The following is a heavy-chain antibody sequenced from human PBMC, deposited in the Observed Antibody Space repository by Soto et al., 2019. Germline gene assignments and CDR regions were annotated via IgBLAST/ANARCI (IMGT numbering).Heavy chain of an antibody. CDR3: AKDRYYDSSGYYWAGGAHDY. CDR2: ISYDGSNK. CDR1: GFTFSSYG. Sequence: VQLVESGGGVVQPGRSLRLSCAASGFTFSSYGMHWVRQAPGKGLEWVAVISYDGSNKYYADSVKGRFTISRDNSKNTLYLQMNSLRAEDTAVYYCAKDRYYDSSGYYWAGGAHDYWGQGTLVTVSS. J-gene: IGHJ4*02. D-gene: IGHD3-22*01. V-gene: IGHV3-30*18.